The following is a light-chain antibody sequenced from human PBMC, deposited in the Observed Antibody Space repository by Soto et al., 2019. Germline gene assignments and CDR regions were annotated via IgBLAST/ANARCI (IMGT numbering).Light chain of an antibody. CDR3: QHYNSYSEA. CDR1: QTISSW. CDR2: KAS. V-gene: IGKV1-5*03. J-gene: IGKJ1*01. Sequence: DIPITQSPSTLSGSLPDRVPMXGRASQTISSWLAWYQQKPGKAPKLLIYKASTLKSGVPSRFSGSGSGTEFTLTISSLQPDDFATYYCQHYNSYSEAFGQGTKVDI.